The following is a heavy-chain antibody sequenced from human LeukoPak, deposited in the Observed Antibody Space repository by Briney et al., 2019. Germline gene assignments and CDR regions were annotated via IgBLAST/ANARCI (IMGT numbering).Heavy chain of an antibody. CDR3: ARGDYYDSSGYYQVDY. J-gene: IGHJ4*02. CDR2: IYYSGST. V-gene: IGHV4-59*08. CDR1: GGSINNYY. Sequence: SETLSLTCTVSGGSINNYYWSWIRQPPGKRLEWIAFIYYSGSTKYNPSLKSRVTISVDTSKNQFSLRLSSVTAADTAVYYCARGDYYDSSGYYQVDYWGQGTLVTVSS. D-gene: IGHD3-22*01.